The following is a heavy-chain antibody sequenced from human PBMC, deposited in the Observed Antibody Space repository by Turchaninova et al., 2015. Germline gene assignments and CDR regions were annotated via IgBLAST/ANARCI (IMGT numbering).Heavy chain of an antibody. V-gene: IGHV4-38-2*02. CDR2: IYHSGSK. CDR1: GYSINSGFY. CDR3: ASSPYVNKARRFXS. D-gene: IGHD2-21*01. Sequence: QVQLQESGPGLVKPSDTLTLTCTVSGYSINSGFYWGWVRQPPGKGLEWIGSIYHSGSKYYNQSLKRRVTMXGXRAXNQFAXXILXXXAADTAVXXXASSPYVNKARRFXSWGQGXLVSVSS. J-gene: IGHJ4*02.